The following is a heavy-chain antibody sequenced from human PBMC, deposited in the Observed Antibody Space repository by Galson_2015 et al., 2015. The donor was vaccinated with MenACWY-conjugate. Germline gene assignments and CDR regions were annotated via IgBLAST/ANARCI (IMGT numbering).Heavy chain of an antibody. CDR1: GFTFSSYA. Sequence: SLRLSCAASGFTFSSYAMHWVRQAPGKGLEWVAVISYDGSNKYYADSVKGRFTISRDNSKNTLYLQMNSLRAEDTAVYYCARDLKGDYYGSGSRPLYYYYGMDVWGQGTTVTVSS. CDR2: ISYDGSNK. V-gene: IGHV3-30*04. D-gene: IGHD3-10*01. CDR3: ARDLKGDYYGSGSRPLYYYYGMDV. J-gene: IGHJ6*02.